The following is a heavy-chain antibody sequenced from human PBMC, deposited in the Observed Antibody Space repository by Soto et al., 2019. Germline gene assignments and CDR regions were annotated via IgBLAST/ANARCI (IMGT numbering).Heavy chain of an antibody. CDR3: AKDGNWLDVYYDV. V-gene: IGHV3-23*01. Sequence: EVQLLESGGGLVQPGGSLRLSCVGSGIEFSNYAMSWVRQAPGKGQEWVSIVSASGRSRYHADSVKGRFTISRDNSKNTLYLHMTNLRAEDTAVYYCAKDGNWLDVYYDVWGHGTPVTVSS. CDR2: VSASGRSR. CDR1: GIEFSNYA. D-gene: IGHD3-16*01. J-gene: IGHJ4*01.